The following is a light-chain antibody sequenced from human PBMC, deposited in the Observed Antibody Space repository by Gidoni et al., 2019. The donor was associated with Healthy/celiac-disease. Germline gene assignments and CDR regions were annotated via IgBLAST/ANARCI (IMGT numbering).Light chain of an antibody. V-gene: IGLV2-14*01. J-gene: IGLJ1*01. Sequence: QSALTQPASVSGSAGQSITISCTGTSSDVGGYNYVSWYQQHPGKAPKLMIYEVSNRPSGVSNRFSGSKSGNTASLTISGLQAEDEADYYCSSYTSSSTQVFGTGTKVTVL. CDR1: SSDVGGYNY. CDR2: EVS. CDR3: SSYTSSSTQV.